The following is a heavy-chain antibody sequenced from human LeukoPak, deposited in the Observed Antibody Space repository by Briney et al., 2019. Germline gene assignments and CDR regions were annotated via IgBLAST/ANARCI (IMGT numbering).Heavy chain of an antibody. D-gene: IGHD3-22*01. CDR2: ISSSGSTI. CDR1: GFTFSSYE. Sequence: GGSLRLSCAASGFTFSSYEMNWVRQAPGKGLEWVSYISSSGSTIYYADSVKGRLTISRDNSKNTLYLQMNSLRVEDTAVYYCATLPYYYDSSGSYYFDYWGQGTLVTVSS. V-gene: IGHV3-48*03. J-gene: IGHJ4*02. CDR3: ATLPYYYDSSGSYYFDY.